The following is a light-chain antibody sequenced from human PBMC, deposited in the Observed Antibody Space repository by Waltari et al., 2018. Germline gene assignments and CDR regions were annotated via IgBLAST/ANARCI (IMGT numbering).Light chain of an antibody. CDR3: SSYAGSSKGV. Sequence: QSALTQPASVSGSPGQSITLSCTGTSSDVGNYKRVSWYQQPPVKAPKLMIYAVSKRPSGVSDRFSGSKSGDMASLTISGLQPEDEAEYFCSSYAGSSKGVFGGGTKVTVL. CDR1: SSDVGNYKR. J-gene: IGLJ2*01. V-gene: IGLV2-23*02. CDR2: AVS.